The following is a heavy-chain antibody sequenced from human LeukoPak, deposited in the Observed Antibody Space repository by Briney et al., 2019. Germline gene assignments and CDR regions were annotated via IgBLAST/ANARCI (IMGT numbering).Heavy chain of an antibody. CDR1: GGSISSYY. J-gene: IGHJ5*02. CDR3: ARHSAPSGSYSNWFDP. V-gene: IGHV4-59*08. Sequence: PSETLSLTCTVSGGSISSYYWSWIRQPPGKGLEWIGYIYYGGSSNYNPSLKSRVTISVDTSKNQFSLKLSSVTAADTAVYYCARHSAPSGSYSNWFDPWGQGTLVTVSS. D-gene: IGHD1-26*01. CDR2: IYYGGSS.